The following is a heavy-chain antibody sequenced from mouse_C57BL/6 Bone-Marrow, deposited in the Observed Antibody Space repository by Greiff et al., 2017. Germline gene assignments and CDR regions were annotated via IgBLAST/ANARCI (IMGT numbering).Heavy chain of an antibody. D-gene: IGHD2-3*01. V-gene: IGHV1-59*01. J-gene: IGHJ2*01. CDR1: GYTFTSYW. CDR3: ARWLLRGYFDY. Sequence: QVHVKQPGAELVRPGTSVKLSCKASGYTFTSYWMHWVKQRPGQGLEWIGVIDPSDSYTNYNQKFKGKATLTVDTSSSTAYMQLSSLTAEDSAVYYCARWLLRGYFDYWGQGTTLTVSS. CDR2: IDPSDSYT.